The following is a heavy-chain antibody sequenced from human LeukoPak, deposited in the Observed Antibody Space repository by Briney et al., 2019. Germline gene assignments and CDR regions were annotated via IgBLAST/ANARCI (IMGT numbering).Heavy chain of an antibody. Sequence: GGSLRLSCAASGFTFSSYAMSWVRQAPGKGLEWVSAISASGGSTYYADSVKGRFTISRDNSKNTLSLQMNSLRAEDTAVYYCAREADCSGGSCYRGAFDIWGQGTMVTVSS. CDR2: ISASGGST. CDR1: GFTFSSYA. V-gene: IGHV3-23*01. CDR3: AREADCSGGSCYRGAFDI. D-gene: IGHD2-15*01. J-gene: IGHJ3*02.